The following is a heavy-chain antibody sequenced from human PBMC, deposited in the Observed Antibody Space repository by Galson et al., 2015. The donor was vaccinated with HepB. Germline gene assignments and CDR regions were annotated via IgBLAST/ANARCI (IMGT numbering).Heavy chain of an antibody. CDR3: ARGLGYCSSTSCYTYGMDV. CDR2: ISSSSSYI. D-gene: IGHD2-2*02. J-gene: IGHJ6*02. CDR1: GFTFSSYS. Sequence: SLRLSCAASGFTFSSYSMNWVRQAPGKGLEWVSSISSSSSYIYYADSVKGRFTISRDNAKNSLYLQMNSLRAEDTAVYYCARGLGYCSSTSCYTYGMDVWGQGTTVTVSS. V-gene: IGHV3-21*01.